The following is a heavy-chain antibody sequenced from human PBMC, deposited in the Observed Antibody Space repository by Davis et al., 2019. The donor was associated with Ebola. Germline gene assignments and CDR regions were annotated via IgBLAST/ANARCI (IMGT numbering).Heavy chain of an antibody. Sequence: GESLKISCAASGFALSSYWMYWVRQVPGKGLVWVSRLNGDGSYTFYADSVKGRFTISRDNAKNTLYLQMSGLRAEDTAVYYCVGDWNGMHVWGKGTTVTVSS. D-gene: IGHD3-3*01. CDR1: GFALSSYW. CDR3: VGDWNGMHV. CDR2: LNGDGSYT. J-gene: IGHJ6*04. V-gene: IGHV3-74*01.